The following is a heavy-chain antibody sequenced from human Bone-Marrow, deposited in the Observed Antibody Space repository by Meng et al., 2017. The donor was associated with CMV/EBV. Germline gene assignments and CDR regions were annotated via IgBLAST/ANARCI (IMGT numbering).Heavy chain of an antibody. D-gene: IGHD3-22*01. CDR3: ARQRNYYDSSGYYQYYFDY. CDR1: GGSFSGYY. CDR2: INHSGST. Sequence: GQGRALGAGLLKPSETLSRTCAVYGGSFSGYYWSWIRQPPGKGLEWIGEINHSGSTNYNPSLKSRVTISVDTSKNQFSLKLSSVTAADTAVYYCARQRNYYDSSGYYQYYFDYWGQGTLVTVSS. J-gene: IGHJ4*02. V-gene: IGHV4-34*01.